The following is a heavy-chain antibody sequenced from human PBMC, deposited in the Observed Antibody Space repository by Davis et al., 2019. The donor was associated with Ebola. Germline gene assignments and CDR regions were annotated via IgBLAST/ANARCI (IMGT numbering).Heavy chain of an antibody. CDR1: GFTFSSYA. V-gene: IGHV3-23*01. CDR3: AKSGSGWYFLDY. Sequence: GGSLRLSCAASGFTFSSYAMSWVRQAPGKGLEWVSAISGSGGNTYYADSVKGRFTISRDNSKNTLYLQMNSLRAEDTAVYYCAKSGSGWYFLDYWGQGTLVTVSS. D-gene: IGHD6-19*01. J-gene: IGHJ4*02. CDR2: ISGSGGNT.